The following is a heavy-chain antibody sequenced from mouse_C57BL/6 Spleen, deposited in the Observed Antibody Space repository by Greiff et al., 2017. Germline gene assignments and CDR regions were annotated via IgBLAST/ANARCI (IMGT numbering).Heavy chain of an antibody. J-gene: IGHJ4*01. Sequence: VQLQQSGAELVRPGASVTLSCKASGYTFTDYEMHWVKQTPVHGLEWIGAIDPETGGTAYNQKFKGKAILTADKSSSTAYMALRSLTSEDSAVYYCTRPTVATMDYWGQGTSVTVSS. D-gene: IGHD1-1*01. CDR2: IDPETGGT. CDR3: TRPTVATMDY. CDR1: GYTFTDYE. V-gene: IGHV1-15*01.